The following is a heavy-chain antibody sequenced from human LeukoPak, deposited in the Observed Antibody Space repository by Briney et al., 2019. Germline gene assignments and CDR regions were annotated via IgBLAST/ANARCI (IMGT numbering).Heavy chain of an antibody. CDR3: ARKGIDRKYYFDY. Sequence: PSETLSLTCAVYGGSFSGYYWSWIRQPPGKGLEWIGEINHSGSTNYNPSLKSRVTISVDTSKNQFSLKLSSVTAADTAVYYCARKGIDRKYYFDYWGQGTLVTVSS. V-gene: IGHV4-34*01. D-gene: IGHD2-21*01. J-gene: IGHJ4*02. CDR1: GGSFSGYY. CDR2: INHSGST.